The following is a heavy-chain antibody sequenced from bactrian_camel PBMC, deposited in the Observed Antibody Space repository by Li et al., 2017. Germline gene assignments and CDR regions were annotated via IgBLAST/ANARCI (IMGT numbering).Heavy chain of an antibody. D-gene: IGHD2*01. Sequence: HVQLVESGGGPVQAGGSLRLSCAASGFTAPHYCMAWFRQIPGKERENLGAVDSDGTTVYPADSVKDRFTISRDNANNTVNLMMNSLKPEDTAMYYCAANFGPYCSGPYLARRANFLGQGTQVTVS. CDR1: GFTAPHYC. V-gene: IGHV3S56*01. J-gene: IGHJ4*01. CDR2: VDSDGTT.